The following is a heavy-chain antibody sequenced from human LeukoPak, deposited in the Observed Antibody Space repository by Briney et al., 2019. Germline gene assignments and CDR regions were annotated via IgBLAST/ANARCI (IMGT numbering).Heavy chain of an antibody. D-gene: IGHD3-10*01. CDR1: GYTFAGYY. CDR3: ASPMVRGVNNWFDP. J-gene: IGHJ5*02. CDR2: INPNSGGT. Sequence: GASVKVSCKASGYTFAGYYVHWVRQAPGQGLEWMGWINPNSGGTNYAQKFQGRVTMTRDTSISTAYMELSRLRSDDTAVYYCASPMVRGVNNWFDPWGQGTLVTVSS. V-gene: IGHV1-2*02.